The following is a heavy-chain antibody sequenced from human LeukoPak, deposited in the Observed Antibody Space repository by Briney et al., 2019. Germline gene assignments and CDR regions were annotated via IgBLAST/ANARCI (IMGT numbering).Heavy chain of an antibody. J-gene: IGHJ4*02. Sequence: ASVKVSCKASGYTFTSYYIHWVRQAPGQGLEWMGIIHPSGGSTSYARKFQGRVTMTRDMSTNTVYMELSSLRSEDTAVYYCARESSAVAAGHYWGQGTLVTVSS. D-gene: IGHD6-19*01. CDR2: IHPSGGST. CDR3: ARESSAVAAGHY. CDR1: GYTFTSYY. V-gene: IGHV1-46*01.